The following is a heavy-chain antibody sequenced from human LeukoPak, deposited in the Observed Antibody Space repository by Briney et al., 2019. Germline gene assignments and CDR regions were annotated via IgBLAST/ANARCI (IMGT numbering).Heavy chain of an antibody. CDR3: ASQLIWFGESIPEPLDY. D-gene: IGHD3-10*01. V-gene: IGHV1-18*01. CDR2: ISAYNGNT. CDR1: GYTFTSYG. Sequence: ASVKVSCKASGYTFTSYGISWVRQAPGQGLEWMGWISAYNGNTNYAQKLQGRVTMTTDTSTSTAYMELSSLRSEDTAVYYCASQLIWFGESIPEPLDYWGQGTLVTVSS. J-gene: IGHJ4*02.